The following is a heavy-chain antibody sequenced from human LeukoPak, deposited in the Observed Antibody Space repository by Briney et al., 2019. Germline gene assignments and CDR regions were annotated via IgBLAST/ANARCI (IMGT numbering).Heavy chain of an antibody. J-gene: IGHJ4*02. D-gene: IGHD6-19*01. V-gene: IGHV4-59*01. CDR1: GGSISSYY. CDR2: IYYSGST. CDR3: ARGFSGWYIGYDY. Sequence: SETPSLTFAVSGGSISSYYWSWIRQPPGKGLEWIGYIYYSGSTNYNPSLKSRVTISVDTSKNQFSLKLSSVTAADTAVYYCARGFSGWYIGYDYWGQGTLVTVSS.